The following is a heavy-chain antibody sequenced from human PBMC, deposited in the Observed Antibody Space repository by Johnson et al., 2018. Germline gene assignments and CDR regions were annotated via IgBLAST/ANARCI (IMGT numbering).Heavy chain of an antibody. D-gene: IGHD3-10*01. Sequence: VQLVESGGGVVQPGRSLRLSCAASGFTFSSYGMHWVRQAPGKGLEWVAVISYDGSNKYYADSVKGRFTISRDNSKNTLYLQMNSLRAEETAWYYCASPITYYGNAFYIWGQWTMVTVSS. CDR1: GFTFSSYG. CDR2: ISYDGSNK. V-gene: IGHV3-30*03. J-gene: IGHJ3*02. CDR3: ASPITYYGNAFYI.